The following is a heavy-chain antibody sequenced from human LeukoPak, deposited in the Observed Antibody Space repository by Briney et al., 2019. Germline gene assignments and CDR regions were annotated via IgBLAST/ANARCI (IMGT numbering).Heavy chain of an antibody. D-gene: IGHD3-22*01. J-gene: IGHJ4*02. V-gene: IGHV1-58*02. CDR3: AADLVNYYDSSGY. CDR1: GFTFTSSA. CDR2: IVVGSGNT. Sequence: ASVKVSCKASGFTFTSSAMQWVRQARGQRLEWIGWIVVGSGNTNYAQKFQERVTITRDMSTSTAYMELSSLRSEDTAVYYGAADLVNYYDSSGYWGQGTLVTVSS.